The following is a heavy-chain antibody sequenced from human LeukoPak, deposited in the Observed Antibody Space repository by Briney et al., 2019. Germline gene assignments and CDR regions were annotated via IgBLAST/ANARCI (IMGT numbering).Heavy chain of an antibody. CDR1: GGSFSGSY. V-gene: IGHV4-34*01. D-gene: IGHD2-21*01. CDR2: INHSGST. Sequence: SETLSLTCAVYGGSFSGSYWSWIRQPPGKGLEWIGEINHSGSTNYNPSLKSRVTMSVDTSKNQFSLKLTSVTAADTAIYYCAREGFDDFDSQHWGQGTLVTVSS. CDR3: AREGFDDFDSQH. J-gene: IGHJ1*01.